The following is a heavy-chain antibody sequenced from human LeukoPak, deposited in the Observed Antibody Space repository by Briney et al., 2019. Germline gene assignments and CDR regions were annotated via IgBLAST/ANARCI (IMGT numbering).Heavy chain of an antibody. CDR3: ARSFTTSAGAFDI. Sequence: QTLSLTCDISGDSVSTNIGAWHWIRQSPSRGLEWLGRTYYRSKWFNDYALSVKSRVSINPDTSKNQFSLQLNSVTPEDTAVYYCARSFTTSAGAFDIWGQGAMVTVSS. D-gene: IGHD1-1*01. CDR1: GDSVSTNIGA. CDR2: TYYRSKWFN. J-gene: IGHJ3*02. V-gene: IGHV6-1*01.